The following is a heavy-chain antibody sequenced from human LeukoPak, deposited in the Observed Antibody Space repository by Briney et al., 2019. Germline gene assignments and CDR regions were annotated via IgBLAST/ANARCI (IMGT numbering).Heavy chain of an antibody. J-gene: IGHJ4*02. CDR2: FYLGDAHT. CDR3: ARRHGSGTLFDY. V-gene: IGHV5-51*01. D-gene: IGHD3-10*01. CDR1: GYSFIIYW. Sequence: GEPLNSSWKGSGYSFIIYWIGWFRQMPGKGLGGMGIFYLGDAHTTYSPSFQGQATLSTHQSISTAYLQWSSLQPSATAINSCARRHGSGTLFDYWGQGTLVTVSS.